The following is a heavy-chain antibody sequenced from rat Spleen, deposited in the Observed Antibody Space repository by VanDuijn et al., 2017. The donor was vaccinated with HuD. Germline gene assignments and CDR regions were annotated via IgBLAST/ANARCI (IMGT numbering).Heavy chain of an antibody. D-gene: IGHD1-1*01. Sequence: EVQLVESGGGLVQPGRSMKVSCAASGFTFSNYYMTWVRQAPTKGLEWVASISTDGGHTYYRDSVKGRFTISRDKAKITLYLQMDSLRSEDTATYCCGRHAGYYSGDYVMDAWGQGASVTVSS. J-gene: IGHJ4*01. V-gene: IGHV5-25*01. CDR2: ISTDGGHT. CDR1: GFTFSNYY. CDR3: GRHAGYYSGDYVMDA.